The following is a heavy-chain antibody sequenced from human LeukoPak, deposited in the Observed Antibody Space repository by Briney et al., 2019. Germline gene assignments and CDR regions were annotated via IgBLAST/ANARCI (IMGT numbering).Heavy chain of an antibody. CDR1: GYTFTGFY. CDR3: ASSVPYYYGSGSYGDY. CDR2: INPNNGGT. D-gene: IGHD3-10*01. V-gene: IGHV1-2*02. J-gene: IGHJ4*02. Sequence: ASVKVSCKASGYTFTGFYIHWVRQAPGQGLEWMGWINPNNGGTNYEQQFQGRVTMTRDTSISTAYMELSSLRSEDTAVYYCASSVPYYYGSGSYGDYWGQGTLVTVSS.